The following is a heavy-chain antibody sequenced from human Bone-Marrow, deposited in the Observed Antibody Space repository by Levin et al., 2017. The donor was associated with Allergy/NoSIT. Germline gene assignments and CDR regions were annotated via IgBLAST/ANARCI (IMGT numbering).Heavy chain of an antibody. CDR1: GYTFTSYD. CDR3: AADIVVVPDAIEGHY. V-gene: IGHV1-8*01. J-gene: IGHJ4*02. D-gene: IGHD2-2*01. CDR2: MNPNSGNT. Sequence: EASVKVSCKASGYTFTSYDINWVRQATGQGLEWMGWMNPNSGNTGYAQKFQGRVAMTRNTSISTAYMELSSLRSEDTAVYYCAADIVVVPDAIEGHYWGQGTLVTVSS.